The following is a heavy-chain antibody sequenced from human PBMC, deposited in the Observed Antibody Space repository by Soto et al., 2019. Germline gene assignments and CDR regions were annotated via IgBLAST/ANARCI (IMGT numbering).Heavy chain of an antibody. CDR3: ARGVVGIGYSYVYVDY. V-gene: IGHV3-11*05. D-gene: IGHD5-18*01. Sequence: PWGSLRLSCAASGFTFSDYYMSWIRQAPGKGLEWVSYISSSSSYTNYADSVKGRFTISRDNAKNSLYLQMNSLRAEDTAVYYCARGVVGIGYSYVYVDYWGQGTLVTVSS. J-gene: IGHJ4*02. CDR1: GFTFSDYY. CDR2: ISSSSSYT.